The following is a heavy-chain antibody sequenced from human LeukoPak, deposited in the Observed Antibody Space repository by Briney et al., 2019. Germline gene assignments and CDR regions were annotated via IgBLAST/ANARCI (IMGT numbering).Heavy chain of an antibody. CDR1: GFTFSSYA. D-gene: IGHD3-22*01. J-gene: IGHJ6*02. CDR2: ISYDGSNK. CDR3: ARDNVISDSSGYYYFSGRYYYYYGMDV. V-gene: IGHV3-30-3*01. Sequence: PGGSLRLSCAASGFTFSSYAMHWVRQAPGKGLEWVAVISYDGSNKYYADSVKGRFTISRDNSKNTLYLQMNSLRAEDTAVYYCARDNVISDSSGYYYFSGRYYYYYGMDVWGQGTTVTVSS.